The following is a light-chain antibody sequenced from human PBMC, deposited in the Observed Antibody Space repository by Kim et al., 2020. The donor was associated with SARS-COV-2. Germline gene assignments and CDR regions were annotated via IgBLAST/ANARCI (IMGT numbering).Light chain of an antibody. CDR3: QSADTSGSYV. J-gene: IGLJ1*01. CDR1: ALPKQY. V-gene: IGLV3-25*03. CDR2: RDS. Sequence: VSPEQTATIPCAGDALPKQYAYWYQQKPGQAPVLVIYRDSERPSGIPERFSGSSSGTTVTLTISGVQAEDEADYYCQSADTSGSYVFGIGTKVTVL.